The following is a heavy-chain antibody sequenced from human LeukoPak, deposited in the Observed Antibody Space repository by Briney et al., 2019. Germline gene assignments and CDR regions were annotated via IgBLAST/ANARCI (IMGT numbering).Heavy chain of an antibody. V-gene: IGHV3-74*03. J-gene: IGHJ4*02. CDR1: GSPFSSYW. CDR2: ISGDGNVT. CDR3: ARSQFDY. Sequence: GGSLRLSCTPSGSPFSSYWMLWVRQAPGKGLVWVSRISGDGNVTTYADSVKGRFTISRDNTKNILYLQMDNLRAEDTATYYCARSQFDYWGQGTLVTVSS.